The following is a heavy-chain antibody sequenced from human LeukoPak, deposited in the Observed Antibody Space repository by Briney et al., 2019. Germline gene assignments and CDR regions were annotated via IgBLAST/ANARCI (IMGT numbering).Heavy chain of an antibody. V-gene: IGHV4-34*01. Sequence: NPSETLSLTCAVYGGSFSGYYWSWIRQPPGKGLEWIGEINHSGSTNYNPSLKSRVTISVDTSKNQFSLKLSSVTAADTAVYYCARSTYYYGRYFDYWGQGTLVTVSS. D-gene: IGHD3-10*02. CDR1: GGSFSGYY. CDR2: INHSGST. J-gene: IGHJ4*02. CDR3: ARSTYYYGRYFDY.